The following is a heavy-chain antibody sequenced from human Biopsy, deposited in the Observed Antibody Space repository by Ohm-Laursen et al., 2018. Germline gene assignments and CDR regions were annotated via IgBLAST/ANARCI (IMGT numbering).Heavy chain of an antibody. CDR3: ALQSVAQMKNFDY. CDR2: ISPKSGDA. Sequence: GSSVKVSCKASGFSFTGHYIHWVRQAPGHGLEWMGWISPKSGDANYAHKFQGNITMTRDTSMSTAYMEMSRLRCDDTAVYYCALQSVAQMKNFDYWGQGTLVTVSS. J-gene: IGHJ4*02. D-gene: IGHD6-19*01. CDR1: GFSFTGHY. V-gene: IGHV1-2*02.